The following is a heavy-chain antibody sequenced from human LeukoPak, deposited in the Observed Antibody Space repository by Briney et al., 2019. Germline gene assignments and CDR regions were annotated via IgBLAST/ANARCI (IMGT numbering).Heavy chain of an antibody. CDR1: GDSISSITYY. V-gene: IGHV4-39*01. CDR3: ARHRRSIVVVPAAKGANWFDP. D-gene: IGHD2-2*01. CDR2: ICNGRTT. Sequence: RSETLSLTCTVSGDSISSITYYWAWIRQPPGKGLEWIGSICNGRTTYYNPSLKGRVTMSIDTSKNQFSLKLSSVTAADTAVYYCARHRRSIVVVPAAKGANWFDPWGQGTLVTVSS. J-gene: IGHJ5*02.